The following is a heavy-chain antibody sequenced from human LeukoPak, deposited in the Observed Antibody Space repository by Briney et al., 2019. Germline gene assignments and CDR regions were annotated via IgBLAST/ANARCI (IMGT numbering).Heavy chain of an antibody. D-gene: IGHD5-18*01. Sequence: GGSLRLSCAASGFTFSSYAMGWVRQAPGKGLEWVSAISGSGGSTYYADSVKGRFTISRDNSKNTLYLQMNSLRAEDTAVYYCAKDRTGYSYGDYWGQGTLVTVSS. CDR3: AKDRTGYSYGDY. J-gene: IGHJ4*02. CDR1: GFTFSSYA. CDR2: ISGSGGST. V-gene: IGHV3-23*01.